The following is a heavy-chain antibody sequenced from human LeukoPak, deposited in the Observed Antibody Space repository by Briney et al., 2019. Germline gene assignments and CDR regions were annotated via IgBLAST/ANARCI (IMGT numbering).Heavy chain of an antibody. J-gene: IGHJ4*02. CDR2: INHSGST. D-gene: IGHD3-10*01. CDR3: ARHRGSRGTFDY. Sequence: SETLSLTCAVYGGSFSGYYWSWIRQPPGKGLEWIGEINHSGSTNYNPSLKSRVTISVETSKNQFSLRLSSVTAADTAVYYCARHRGSRGTFDYWGQGTLVTVSS. V-gene: IGHV4-34*01. CDR1: GGSFSGYY.